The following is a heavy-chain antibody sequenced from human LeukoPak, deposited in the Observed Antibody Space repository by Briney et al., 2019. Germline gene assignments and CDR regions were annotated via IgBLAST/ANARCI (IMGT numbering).Heavy chain of an antibody. CDR1: GYTFTSYG. CDR2: IRVYNGDT. Sequence: ASVKVSCKASGYTFTSYGISWVRQAPGQGLEWMGWIRVYNGDTNYAQKLQGRVTMTTDTSTSTAYMELRSLRSDDTAVYYCAKEPYATGTFDYWGQGTLVTVSS. D-gene: IGHD1-1*01. V-gene: IGHV1-18*01. J-gene: IGHJ4*02. CDR3: AKEPYATGTFDY.